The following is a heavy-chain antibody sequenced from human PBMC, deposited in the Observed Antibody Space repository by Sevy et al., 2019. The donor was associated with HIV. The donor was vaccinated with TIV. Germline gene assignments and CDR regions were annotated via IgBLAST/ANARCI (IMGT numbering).Heavy chain of an antibody. Sequence: GGSLRLSCAASGFSFSNYAMNWVRQAPGKGLEWVSVISGSGGSTKYADSVKGRFTISRDNSKNTLYLQMNSLRAEDTAVYYCAKDRVWELGDAFDIWGQGTMVTVSS. CDR2: ISGSGGST. CDR3: AKDRVWELGDAFDI. CDR1: GFSFSNYA. J-gene: IGHJ3*02. D-gene: IGHD1-26*01. V-gene: IGHV3-23*01.